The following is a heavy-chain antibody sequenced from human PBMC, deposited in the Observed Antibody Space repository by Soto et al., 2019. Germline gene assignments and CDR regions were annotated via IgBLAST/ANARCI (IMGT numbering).Heavy chain of an antibody. CDR2: IWYDGSNK. V-gene: IGHV3-33*01. CDR3: ARAWFGGTIFGVVQN. Sequence: GGSLRLSCAASGFTFSSYGMHWVRQAPGKGLEWVAVIWYDGSNKYYADSVKGRFTISRDNSKNTLYLQMNSLRAEDTAVYYCARAWFGGTIFGVVQNWGQGTLVTVSS. J-gene: IGHJ4*02. CDR1: GFTFSSYG. D-gene: IGHD3-3*01.